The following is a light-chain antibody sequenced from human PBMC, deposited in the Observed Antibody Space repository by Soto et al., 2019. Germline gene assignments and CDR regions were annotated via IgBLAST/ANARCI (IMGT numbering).Light chain of an antibody. CDR2: RNT. V-gene: IGLV1-40*01. J-gene: IGLJ3*02. CDR1: SSNIGAAFD. CDR3: QSYDRSLSGSWV. Sequence: QSVLTQPPSVSGAPGQKVTISFTGSSSNIGAAFDVHWYQQLPGTAPKLLIYRNTNRPSGVPDRFSGSKSGASASLAITGLQAEDEGDYYCQSYDRSLSGSWVFGGGTKLTVL.